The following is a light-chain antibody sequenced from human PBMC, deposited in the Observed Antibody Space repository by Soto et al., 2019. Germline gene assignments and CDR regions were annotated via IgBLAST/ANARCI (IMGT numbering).Light chain of an antibody. J-gene: IGKJ1*01. CDR2: KAS. V-gene: IGKV1-5*03. Sequence: DIQMTQSPSTLSASVGDRVTITCRASQSISVWLAWYQQKAGKAPNLLIYKASRLQSGVPSRFSGSGSGTEFTLTISSLQPDDFTTYYCQYYNTYRWTSGQGTKVDIK. CDR3: QYYNTYRWT. CDR1: QSISVW.